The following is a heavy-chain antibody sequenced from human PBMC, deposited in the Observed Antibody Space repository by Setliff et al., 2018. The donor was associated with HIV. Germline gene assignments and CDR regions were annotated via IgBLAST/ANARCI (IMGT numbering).Heavy chain of an antibody. CDR2: IYYSGNT. D-gene: IGHD3-10*01. J-gene: IGHJ4*02. Sequence: SETLSLTCTVSGGSISTSSSYWGWIRQPPGKGLEWIGSIYYSGNTYFSPSLKSRITISVDTSKNQFSLNLRSVTAADTAVYYCVREGVRRGLGSGSFRYRAYYFDQWGQGTQVTVSS. CDR3: VREGVRRGLGSGSFRYRAYYFDQ. V-gene: IGHV4-39*07. CDR1: GGSISTSSSY.